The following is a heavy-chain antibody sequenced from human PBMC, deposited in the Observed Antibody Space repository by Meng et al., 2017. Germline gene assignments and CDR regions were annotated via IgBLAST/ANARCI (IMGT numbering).Heavy chain of an antibody. Sequence: QVQLQESVPGLVKPSQTLSLTCTVSGGAISCGAYSWSWIRQPPGNGLEWIGYIYYSGSTYYHPSLKSRVTISVDTSKTQFSLKLSSVTAADTAVYYCARGGGVEIDYWGQGTLVTVSS. J-gene: IGHJ4*02. D-gene: IGHD5-24*01. V-gene: IGHV4-30-4*01. CDR3: ARGGGVEIDY. CDR1: GGAISCGAYS. CDR2: IYYSGST.